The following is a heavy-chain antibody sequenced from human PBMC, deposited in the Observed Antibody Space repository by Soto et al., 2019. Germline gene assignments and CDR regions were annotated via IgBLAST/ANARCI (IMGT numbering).Heavy chain of an antibody. V-gene: IGHV1-69*13. D-gene: IGHD3-10*01. Sequence: ASVKVSCKASGGTFSSYAISWVRQAPGQGLEWMGGIIPIFGTANYAQKFQGRVTITADESTSTAYMELSSLRSEDTAVYYCARDMVRGINWFDPWGQGTLVTVSS. CDR1: GGTFSSYA. J-gene: IGHJ5*02. CDR2: IIPIFGTA. CDR3: ARDMVRGINWFDP.